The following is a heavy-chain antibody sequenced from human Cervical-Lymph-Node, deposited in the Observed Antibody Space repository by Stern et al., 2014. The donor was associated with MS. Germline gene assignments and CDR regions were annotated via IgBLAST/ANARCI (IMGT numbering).Heavy chain of an antibody. D-gene: IGHD1/OR15-1a*01. Sequence: QVQLVQSGAEVKKPGSSVKVSCKASGGTFRDFGINWVRQAPGQGPEWMGGIIPMSGIADFATKFKGRVTITADESTRTAYMELSSLRSEDTAVYFCARGPFQAPLGTWGQGTLVTVSS. CDR1: GGTFRDFG. CDR3: ARGPFQAPLGT. J-gene: IGHJ4*02. V-gene: IGHV1-69*12. CDR2: IIPMSGIA.